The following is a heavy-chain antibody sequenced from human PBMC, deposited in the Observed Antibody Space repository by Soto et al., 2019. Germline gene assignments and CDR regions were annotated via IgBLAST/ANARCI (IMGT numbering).Heavy chain of an antibody. CDR3: ARDLPWTATQSRARIGRFDP. CDR2: INAGNGNT. Sequence: QVQLVQSGAEVKKPGASVKVSCKASGYTFTSYAMHWVRQAPGQRLEWMGWINAGNGNTKYSQKFQGRVTITRDTSASTAYMELSSLRSEDTAVYYCARDLPWTATQSRARIGRFDPWGQGTLVTASS. V-gene: IGHV1-3*01. CDR1: GYTFTSYA. D-gene: IGHD2-21*02. J-gene: IGHJ5*02.